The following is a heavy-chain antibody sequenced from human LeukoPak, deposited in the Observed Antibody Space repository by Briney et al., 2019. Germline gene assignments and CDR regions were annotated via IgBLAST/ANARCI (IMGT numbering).Heavy chain of an antibody. V-gene: IGHV1-69*01. Sequence: SVKVSCKASGGTFSSYAISWVRQAPGQGLEWMGGIIPIFGTANYAQKFQGRVTTTADESTSTAYMELSSLRSEDTAVYYCARGGDCSSTSCSDFYYYYGMDVWGKGTTVTVSS. CDR2: IIPIFGTA. J-gene: IGHJ6*04. CDR3: ARGGDCSSTSCSDFYYYYGMDV. D-gene: IGHD2-2*01. CDR1: GGTFSSYA.